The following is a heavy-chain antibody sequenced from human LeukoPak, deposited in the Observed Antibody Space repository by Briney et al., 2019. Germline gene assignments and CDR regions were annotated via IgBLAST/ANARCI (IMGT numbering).Heavy chain of an antibody. CDR3: ARQHYDFWLPADY. CDR2: ISSSGSMI. D-gene: IGHD3-3*01. J-gene: IGHJ4*02. V-gene: IGHV3-48*03. Sequence: GGSLGLSCAASGFTFSSHEMNWVRQAPGKGLEWVSYISSSGSMIYYADSVKSRFTISRDNAKNSLYLQMNSLRAEDTAVYYCARQHYDFWLPADYWGQGTLVTVSS. CDR1: GFTFSSHE.